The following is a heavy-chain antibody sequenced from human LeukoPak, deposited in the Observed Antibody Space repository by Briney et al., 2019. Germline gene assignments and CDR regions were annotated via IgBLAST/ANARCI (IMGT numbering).Heavy chain of an antibody. V-gene: IGHV1-46*01. CDR1: GYTFTSYY. D-gene: IGHD4-17*01. J-gene: IGHJ4*02. CDR3: ARDLYGDYEVQAPGH. CDR2: INPSGGST. Sequence: GASVKVSCKASGYTFTSYYMHWVRQAPGQGLEWMGIINPSGGSTSYAQKFQGRVTMTRDTSTSTVYMKLSSLRSEDTAVYYCARDLYGDYEVQAPGHWGQGTLVTVSS.